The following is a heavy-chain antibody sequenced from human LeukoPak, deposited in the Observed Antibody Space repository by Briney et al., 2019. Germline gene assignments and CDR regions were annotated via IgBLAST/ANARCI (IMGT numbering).Heavy chain of an antibody. J-gene: IGHJ4*02. CDR3: ASYKTYYDTSGNPFDY. V-gene: IGHV4-38-2*02. Sequence: SETLSLTCTVFGSSINSVYSWGWIRQPPGKGLEWIGSIYHNGNTYYNSSLKSRVTISVHTSENQFSLKLSSVTAADTAVYYCASYKTYYDTSGNPFDYWGQGTLVTVSS. D-gene: IGHD3-22*01. CDR2: IYHNGNT. CDR1: GSSINSVYS.